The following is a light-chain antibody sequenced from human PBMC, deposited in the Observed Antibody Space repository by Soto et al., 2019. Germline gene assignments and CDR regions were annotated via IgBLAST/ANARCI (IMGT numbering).Light chain of an antibody. V-gene: IGLV2-14*01. CDR2: DVI. J-gene: IGLJ2*01. Sequence: QSALTQPASVSGSPGQSITISCTGTSSDFGAYNSVSWYQQHPGKAPKLMIYDVIHRPSGVSNRFSGSKSGNTASLTISGLQAEDEADYYCSSYTSTTTVVFGGGTQLTVL. CDR3: SSYTSTTTVV. CDR1: SSDFGAYNS.